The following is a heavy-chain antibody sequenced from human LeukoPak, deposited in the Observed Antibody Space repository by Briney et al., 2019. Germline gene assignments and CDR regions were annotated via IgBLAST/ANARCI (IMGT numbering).Heavy chain of an antibody. CDR1: GFTFSSYE. J-gene: IGHJ4*02. CDR3: ARFALKTPPTD. V-gene: IGHV3-21*01. Sequence: GGSLRLTCAASGFTFSSYEMNWVRQAPGKGLEWVSSISSSSSYIYYADSVKGRFTISRDNAKNSLYLQMNSLRAEDTAVYYCARFALKTPPTDWGQGTLVTVSS. CDR2: ISSSSSYI.